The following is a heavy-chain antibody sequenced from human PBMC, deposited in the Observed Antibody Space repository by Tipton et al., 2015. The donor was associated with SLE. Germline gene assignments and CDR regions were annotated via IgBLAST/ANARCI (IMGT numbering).Heavy chain of an antibody. CDR1: GFTFSDYY. Sequence: SLRLSCAASGFTFSDYYMSWIRQAPGKGLEWVSYISSSSSYTNYADSVKGRFTISRDNSKNTLYLQMNSLRAEDTAVYYCAKDVYVWGSYRPYYFDYWGQGTLVTVSS. CDR2: ISSSSSYT. D-gene: IGHD3-16*02. J-gene: IGHJ4*02. V-gene: IGHV3-11*05. CDR3: AKDVYVWGSYRPYYFDY.